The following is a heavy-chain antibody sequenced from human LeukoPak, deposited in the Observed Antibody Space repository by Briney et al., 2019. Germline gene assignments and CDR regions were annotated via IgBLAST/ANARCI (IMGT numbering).Heavy chain of an antibody. CDR1: GFTFSSYG. D-gene: IGHD4-17*01. CDR2: IGEDGSVQ. J-gene: IGHJ4*02. CDR3: TLDDYGRGYFDY. V-gene: IGHV3-7*01. Sequence: GGSLRLSCAASGFTFSSYGMHWVRQAPGKGLEWVANIGEDGSVQYYLDSVRGRFTISRDNAKSSLYLQMNSLRVEDTAIYYCTLDDYGRGYFDYWGQGTLVTVSS.